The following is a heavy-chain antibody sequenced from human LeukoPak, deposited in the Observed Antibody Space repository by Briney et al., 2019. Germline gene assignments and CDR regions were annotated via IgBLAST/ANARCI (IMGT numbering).Heavy chain of an antibody. V-gene: IGHV3-23*01. CDR1: GITFSSYA. CDR2: ISGSGGST. D-gene: IGHD4-17*01. Sequence: GGSLRLSCAASGITFSSYAMSWVRQAPGKGLEWVSAISGSGGSTYYADSVKGRFTISRDNSKNTLYLQMNSLRAEDTAVYYCAKDGAVAYGDYPFDYWGQGTLVTVSS. J-gene: IGHJ4*02. CDR3: AKDGAVAYGDYPFDY.